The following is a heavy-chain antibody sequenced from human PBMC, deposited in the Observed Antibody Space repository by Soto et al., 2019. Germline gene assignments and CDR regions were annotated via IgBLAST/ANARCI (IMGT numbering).Heavy chain of an antibody. J-gene: IGHJ3*02. V-gene: IGHV3-48*03. Sequence: PGGSLRLSCAASGFPFSSYYMHLVRQAPGKGLECVSYISSSGSTIYYADSVKGRFTISRDNAKSSLYMQMKSLRAEDTAVYYCARVPYYDFWSAPDAFAIWGQATMVTV. CDR2: ISSSGSTI. CDR3: ARVPYYDFWSAPDAFAI. CDR1: GFPFSSYY. D-gene: IGHD3-3*01.